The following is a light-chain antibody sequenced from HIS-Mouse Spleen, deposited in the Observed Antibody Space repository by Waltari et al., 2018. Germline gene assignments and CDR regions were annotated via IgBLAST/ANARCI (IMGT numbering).Light chain of an antibody. V-gene: IGLV2-14*01. Sequence: QSALTQPAAVSGSPGQSIPISCPGTSSAVGGYNYVSWYQQHPGKAPKLMIYEVSNRPSGVSNRFSGSKSGNTASLTISGLQAEDEADYYCSSYTSSSPYVVFGGGTKLTVL. J-gene: IGLJ2*01. CDR2: EVS. CDR3: SSYTSSSPYVV. CDR1: SSAVGGYNY.